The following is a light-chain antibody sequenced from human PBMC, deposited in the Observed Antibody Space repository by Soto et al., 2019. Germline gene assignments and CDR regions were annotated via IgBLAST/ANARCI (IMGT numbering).Light chain of an antibody. CDR1: QAISNY. J-gene: IGKJ1*01. Sequence: DIQITQSPSSLSASGGDRVTITCQASQAISNYLNWYQQKPGKAPKLLIYDASNLETGVPSRFSGSRSGTDFTFTISSLQPEDIATYYYQHYDNLPWTVGQGTKVEIK. CDR2: DAS. V-gene: IGKV1-33*01. CDR3: QHYDNLPWT.